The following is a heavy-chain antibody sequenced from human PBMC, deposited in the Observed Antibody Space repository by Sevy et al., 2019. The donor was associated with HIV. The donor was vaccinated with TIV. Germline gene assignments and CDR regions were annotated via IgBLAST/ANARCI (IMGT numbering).Heavy chain of an antibody. CDR3: AKETVGRFDS. V-gene: IGHV3-7*01. J-gene: IGHJ4*02. CDR1: GFTFSAYW. CDR2: IKLDGSDK. D-gene: IGHD3-16*01. Sequence: GGSLRLSCAASGFTFSAYWMNWVRQAPGKGLEWVANIKLDGSDKHYVDSVEGRFTISRDNAKNSLYLQMNSLRIDDTAVYYCAKETVGRFDSWGQGTLVTVSS.